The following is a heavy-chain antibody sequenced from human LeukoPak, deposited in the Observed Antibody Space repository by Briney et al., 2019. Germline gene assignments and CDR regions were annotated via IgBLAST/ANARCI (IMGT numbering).Heavy chain of an antibody. Sequence: SETLSLTCAVYGGSFSGYYWRWIRQPPGKGLECIGEINHSGSTNYNPSLKSRVTLSVDTSKNRFSLKLSSVTAADTAVYYCAGHQCGFWSGYSSISHAFDIWGQGTMVTVSS. D-gene: IGHD3-3*01. J-gene: IGHJ3*02. V-gene: IGHV4-34*01. CDR3: AGHQCGFWSGYSSISHAFDI. CDR2: INHSGST. CDR1: GGSFSGYY.